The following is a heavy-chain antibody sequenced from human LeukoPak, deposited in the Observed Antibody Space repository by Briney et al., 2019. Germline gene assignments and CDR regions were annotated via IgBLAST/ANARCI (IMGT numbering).Heavy chain of an antibody. Sequence: SVKVSCKASGGTFSSYAISWVRQAPGPGLEWMGGIIPIFGTANYAQKFQGRVTITADESTSTAYMELSSLRSEDTAVYYCARDKYCSSTRCPYYYYYYMDVWGKGTTVTVSS. J-gene: IGHJ6*03. CDR3: ARDKYCSSTRCPYYYYYYMDV. CDR1: GGTFSSYA. CDR2: IIPIFGTA. D-gene: IGHD2-2*01. V-gene: IGHV1-69*13.